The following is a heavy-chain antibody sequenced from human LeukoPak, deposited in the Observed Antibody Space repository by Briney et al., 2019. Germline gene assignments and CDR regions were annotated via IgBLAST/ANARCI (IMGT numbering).Heavy chain of an antibody. D-gene: IGHD3-22*01. V-gene: IGHV4-39*01. Sequence: SETLSLTCTVSDGSISSSSYYWGWIRQPPGKGLEWIGNIYYTGSTYYNPSLKSRVTISVDTSKNQFYLKLSSVTAADTAVYYCARRGYYDGYFQHWGQGTLVTVSS. CDR3: ARRGYYDGYFQH. CDR2: IYYTGST. J-gene: IGHJ1*01. CDR1: DGSISSSSYY.